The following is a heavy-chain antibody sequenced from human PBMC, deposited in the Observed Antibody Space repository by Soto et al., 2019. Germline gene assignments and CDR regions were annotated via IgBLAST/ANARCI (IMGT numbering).Heavy chain of an antibody. CDR3: ARPLEQHQLGFGMDV. J-gene: IGHJ6*01. V-gene: IGHV3-33*01. Sequence: LRLSCAASGFTFSSYGMHWVRQAPGKGLEWVAVIWYDGSKIYYADSVKGRFTISRDNSKSTLYLQMNSLRAEDTAVYYCARPLEQHQLGFGMDVWGQGSSVTVSS. CDR2: IWYDGSKI. CDR1: GFTFSSYG. D-gene: IGHD6-13*01.